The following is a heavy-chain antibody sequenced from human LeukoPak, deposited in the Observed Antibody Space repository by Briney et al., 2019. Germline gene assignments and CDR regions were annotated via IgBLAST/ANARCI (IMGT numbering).Heavy chain of an antibody. V-gene: IGHV4-34*01. J-gene: IGHJ5*02. CDR3: ARGPYPNPRA. Sequence: PSETLSLTCAVYGGSFSGYYWSWIRQPPGKGLEWIGEINHSGSTNFNPSLKSRVTISIDTSKNQFSLKLSSVTAAGTAVYYCARGPYPNPRAWGQGTLVTVSS. CDR1: GGSFSGYY. D-gene: IGHD1-14*01. CDR2: INHSGST.